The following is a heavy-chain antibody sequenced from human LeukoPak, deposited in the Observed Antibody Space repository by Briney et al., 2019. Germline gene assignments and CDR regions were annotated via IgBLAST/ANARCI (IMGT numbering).Heavy chain of an antibody. CDR2: INPNSGDT. D-gene: IGHD2-2*01. J-gene: IGHJ4*02. CDR1: GYTFTGYY. CDR3: AREEGFCRSTSCSAPFDY. V-gene: IGHV1-2*02. Sequence: GASVKVSCKASGYTFTGYYMHWVRQAPGQGLERMGWINPNSGDTISAQKFQGRVTMTRDTSISTAHMELSRLRADDTAVYYCAREEGFCRSTSCSAPFDYWGQGTLVTVSS.